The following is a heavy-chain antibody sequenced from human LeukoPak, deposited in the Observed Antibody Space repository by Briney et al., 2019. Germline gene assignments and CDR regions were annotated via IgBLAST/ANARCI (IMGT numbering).Heavy chain of an antibody. CDR2: ISYDGSNK. V-gene: IGHV3-30*04. CDR1: GFTFSSYA. Sequence: GGSLRLSCAASGFTFSSYAMHWVRQAPGKGLEWVAVISYDGSNKYYADSVKGRFTISRDNSKNTLYLQMNSLRAEDTAGYYCARHIGTYYDYWGQGTLVTVSS. CDR3: ARHIGTYYDY. J-gene: IGHJ4*02. D-gene: IGHD2-21*01.